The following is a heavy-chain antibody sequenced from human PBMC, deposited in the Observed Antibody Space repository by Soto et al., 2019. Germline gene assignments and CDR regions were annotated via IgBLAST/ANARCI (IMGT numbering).Heavy chain of an antibody. V-gene: IGHV3-49*04. CDR1: GFTFGDYA. J-gene: IGHJ6*02. CDR2: IGSRPYRGTT. D-gene: IGHD2-15*01. Sequence: GGSLRLSCSASGFTFGDYAMSWVRKAPGMGLEWLGFIGSRPYRGTTYYAASVKGKFTISRDDSISISYLQMNSLKIEDTAVYYCTRYRSTPPASRSDFYGMDVWGQGTTVTVSS. CDR3: TRYRSTPPASRSDFYGMDV.